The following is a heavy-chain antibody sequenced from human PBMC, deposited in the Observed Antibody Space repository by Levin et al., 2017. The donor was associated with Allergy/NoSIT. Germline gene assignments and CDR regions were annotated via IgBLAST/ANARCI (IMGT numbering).Heavy chain of an antibody. CDR2: IYYSGGT. CDR1: GGSISTYY. Sequence: SETLSLTCTVSGGSISTYYWSWIRQPPGKGLEWIGYIYYSGGTTYNPSLKSRVTILVDTSKNHFSLKLRSVTAADSAVYYCARDGSGSFFNWFDPWGQGTLVTVSS. D-gene: IGHD3-10*01. J-gene: IGHJ5*02. V-gene: IGHV4-59*01. CDR3: ARDGSGSFFNWFDP.